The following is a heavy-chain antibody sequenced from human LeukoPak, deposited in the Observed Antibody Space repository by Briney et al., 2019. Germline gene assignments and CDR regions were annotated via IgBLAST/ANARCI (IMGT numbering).Heavy chain of an antibody. CDR1: GYTFTGYY. Sequence: AASVKVSCKASGYTFTGYYMHWVRQAPGQGLEWMGWINPNSGGTNYAQKSQGRVTMTRDTSISTAYMELSRLRSDDTAVYYCARVVSRYQLLSLNWFDPWGQGTLVTVSS. CDR3: ARVVSRYQLLSLNWFDP. D-gene: IGHD2-2*01. J-gene: IGHJ5*02. V-gene: IGHV1-2*02. CDR2: INPNSGGT.